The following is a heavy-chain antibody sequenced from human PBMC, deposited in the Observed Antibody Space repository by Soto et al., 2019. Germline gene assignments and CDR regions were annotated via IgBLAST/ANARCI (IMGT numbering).Heavy chain of an antibody. D-gene: IGHD3-10*01. CDR1: GYTFTSHS. CDR3: ARVGYYYGSGSYLFDP. Sequence: QVQLVQSGGEVKKPGASVKVSCKASGYTFTSHSICWVRRAPGEGLEWVGWISGYNGYTNYAQNFKGRVTMTTDASTSTAYMELRSLRPDDTAVYYCARVGYYYGSGSYLFDPWGQGTLVTVSS. V-gene: IGHV1-18*01. J-gene: IGHJ5*02. CDR2: ISGYNGYT.